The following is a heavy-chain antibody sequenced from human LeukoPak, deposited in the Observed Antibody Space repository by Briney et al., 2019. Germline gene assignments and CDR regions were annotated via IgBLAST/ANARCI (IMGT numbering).Heavy chain of an antibody. J-gene: IGHJ3*02. CDR1: GYSFTTYW. CDR2: IYPADSDT. Sequence: GESLKISCKGSGYSFTTYWIGWVRQMPGKGLEWMGIIYPADSDTTYSPSFQGQVTISADKSISTAYLQWSSLKASDTAMYYCASPGRFYYDILTGYYPHDAFDIWGQGTMVTVSS. D-gene: IGHD3-9*01. V-gene: IGHV5-51*01. CDR3: ASPGRFYYDILTGYYPHDAFDI.